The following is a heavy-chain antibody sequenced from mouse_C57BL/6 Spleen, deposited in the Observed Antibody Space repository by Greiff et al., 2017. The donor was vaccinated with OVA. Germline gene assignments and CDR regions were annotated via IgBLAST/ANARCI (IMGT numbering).Heavy chain of an antibody. J-gene: IGHJ4*01. V-gene: IGHV5-16*01. D-gene: IGHD2-2*01. CDR1: GFTFSDYY. CDR2: INYDGSST. CDR3: ARDQGDGYDGVYAMDY. Sequence: EVNVVESEGGLVQPGSSMKLSCTASGFTFSDYYMAWVRQVPEKGLEWVANINYDGSSTYYLDSLKSRFIISRDNAKNILYLQMSSLKSEDTATYYCARDQGDGYDGVYAMDYWGQGTSVTVSS.